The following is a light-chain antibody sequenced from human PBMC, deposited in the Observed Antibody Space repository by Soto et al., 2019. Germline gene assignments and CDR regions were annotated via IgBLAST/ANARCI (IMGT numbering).Light chain of an antibody. Sequence: EIVLTQSPGTLSLSPGERATLSCRASQSVTSTYLGWYQQKPGQAPRLLIYGASSRATGIPDRFSGSGSGTDFTLTISRLEPEDFAVYYCQQYVSPPITCGQGTRLEIK. CDR1: QSVTSTY. CDR2: GAS. V-gene: IGKV3-20*01. J-gene: IGKJ5*01. CDR3: QQYVSPPIT.